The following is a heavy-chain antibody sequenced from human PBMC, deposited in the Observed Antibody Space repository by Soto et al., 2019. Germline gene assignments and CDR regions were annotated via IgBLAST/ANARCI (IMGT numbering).Heavy chain of an antibody. CDR2: INHSGST. Sequence: SETLSLTCAVYGGSFSGYYWSWIRQPPGKGLEWIGEINHSGSTNYNPSLKSRVTISVDTSKNQFSLKLSSVTAADTAVYHCARWLLWFGDRMEAFDIWGQGTMVTVSS. D-gene: IGHD3-10*01. V-gene: IGHV4-34*01. J-gene: IGHJ3*02. CDR3: ARWLLWFGDRMEAFDI. CDR1: GGSFSGYY.